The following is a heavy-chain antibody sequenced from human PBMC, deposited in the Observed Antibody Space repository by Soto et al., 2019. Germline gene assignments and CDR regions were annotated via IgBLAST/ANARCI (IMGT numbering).Heavy chain of an antibody. Sequence: PGGSLRLSCAASGFTFSSYGMHWVRQAPGKGLEWVAVISYDGSNKYYADSVKGRFTISRDNSKNTLYLQMNSLRAEDTAVYYCAKDRAAWRGRLDYWGQGTLVNVSS. CDR3: AKDRAAWRGRLDY. V-gene: IGHV3-30*18. J-gene: IGHJ4*02. D-gene: IGHD3-3*01. CDR2: ISYDGSNK. CDR1: GFTFSSYG.